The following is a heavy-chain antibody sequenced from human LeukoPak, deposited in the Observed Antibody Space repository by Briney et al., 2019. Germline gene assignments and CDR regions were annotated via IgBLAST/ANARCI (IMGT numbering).Heavy chain of an antibody. D-gene: IGHD5-12*01. J-gene: IGHJ4*02. V-gene: IGHV3-15*07. CDR3: TTDWRYSGLD. CDR2: IKSKVDGETT. CDR1: GLTFSNAW. Sequence: GGSLRLSCAASGLTFSNAWMNWVRQAPGKGLEWVGLIKSKVDGETTDYAAPVKGRFTISRDDSKNTLYLQMNSLKTEATAVYYCTTDWRYSGLDWGQGTLVTVSS.